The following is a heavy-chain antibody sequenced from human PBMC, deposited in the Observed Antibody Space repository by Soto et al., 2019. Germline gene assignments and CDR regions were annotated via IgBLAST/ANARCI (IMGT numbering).Heavy chain of an antibody. CDR2: INHSGST. D-gene: IGHD6-19*01. J-gene: IGHJ6*02. CDR1: GGSFSGYY. Sequence: SETLSLTCAVYGGSFSGYYWSWIRQPPGKGLEWIGEINHSGSTNYNPSLKSRVTISVDTSKNQFSLKLSSVTAADTAVYYCASLMGSGWSNYYYYGMDVWGQGTTVTVSS. CDR3: ASLMGSGWSNYYYYGMDV. V-gene: IGHV4-34*01.